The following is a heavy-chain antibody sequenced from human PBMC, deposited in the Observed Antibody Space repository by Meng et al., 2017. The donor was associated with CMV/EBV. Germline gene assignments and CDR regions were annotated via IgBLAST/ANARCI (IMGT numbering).Heavy chain of an antibody. CDR2: IHSGGSST. D-gene: IGHD1-26*01. Sequence: GESLKISCAASGFTFSSYAMSWVRQAPGKGLEWVSVIHSGGSSTYYADSVKGRFTISRDNSKNTLYLQMNSLRAEDTAVYYCAKDRGSYYDYWGQGTLVTVSS. CDR1: GFTFSSYA. V-gene: IGHV3-23*03. CDR3: AKDRGSYYDY. J-gene: IGHJ4*02.